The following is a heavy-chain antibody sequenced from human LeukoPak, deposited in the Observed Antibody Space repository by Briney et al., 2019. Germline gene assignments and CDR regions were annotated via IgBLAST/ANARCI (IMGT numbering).Heavy chain of an antibody. D-gene: IGHD3-16*01. Sequence: SETLSLTCAVYAGSFSGYYWSWIRQPPGKGLEWIGEINHSGSTNYNPSLKSRVTISVDTSKNQFSLKLSSVTAADTAVYYCARGGPSTQQLVTHWGRWFDPWGQGTLVTVSS. CDR2: INHSGST. V-gene: IGHV4-34*01. CDR1: AGSFSGYY. J-gene: IGHJ5*02. CDR3: ARGGPSTQQLVTHWGRWFDP.